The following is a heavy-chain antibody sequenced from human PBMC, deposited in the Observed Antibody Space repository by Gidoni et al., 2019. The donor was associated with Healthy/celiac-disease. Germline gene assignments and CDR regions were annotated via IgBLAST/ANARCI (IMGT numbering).Heavy chain of an antibody. CDR1: GGTFSSYA. Sequence: QVQLVQSGAEVKKPGSSVKVSCKASGGTFSSYAISWVRQAPGQGLEWMGGIIPIFGTATYAQKFQGRVTLTADESTSTAYMELGSLRSEDTAVYYCARGRGGTASTWFDPWGQGTLVTVSS. CDR2: IIPIFGTA. V-gene: IGHV1-69*01. CDR3: ARGRGGTASTWFDP. J-gene: IGHJ5*02. D-gene: IGHD2-15*01.